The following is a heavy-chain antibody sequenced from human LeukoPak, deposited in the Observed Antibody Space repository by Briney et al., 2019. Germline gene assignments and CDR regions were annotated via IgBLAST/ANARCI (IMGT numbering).Heavy chain of an antibody. Sequence: SETLSLTCTVSGGSISSSSYYWGWIRQPPGKGLEWIGSIYYSGSTYYNPSLKSRVTISVDTSKNQFSLKLSSVTAADTAVYYCASHSRSAFDIWGQGTMVTVSS. CDR3: ASHSRSAFDI. CDR2: IYYSGST. J-gene: IGHJ3*02. V-gene: IGHV4-39*01. CDR1: GGSISSSSYY.